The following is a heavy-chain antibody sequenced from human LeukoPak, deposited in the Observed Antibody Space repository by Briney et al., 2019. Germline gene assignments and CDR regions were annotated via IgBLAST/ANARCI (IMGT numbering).Heavy chain of an antibody. Sequence: ASVKVSCKASGYTFTSYYMHWVRQAPGQGLEWMGIINPSGGSTSYARKFQGRVTMTRDTSTSTVYMELSSLRSEDTAVYYCARDKGIAAAGTRDAFDIWGQGTMVTVSS. D-gene: IGHD6-13*01. CDR2: INPSGGST. J-gene: IGHJ3*02. CDR1: GYTFTSYY. CDR3: ARDKGIAAAGTRDAFDI. V-gene: IGHV1-46*01.